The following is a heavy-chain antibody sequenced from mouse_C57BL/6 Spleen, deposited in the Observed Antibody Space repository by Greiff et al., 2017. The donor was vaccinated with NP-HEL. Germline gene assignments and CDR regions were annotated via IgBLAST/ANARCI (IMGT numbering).Heavy chain of an antibody. J-gene: IGHJ2*01. CDR1: GYAFSSYW. V-gene: IGHV1-80*01. Sequence: VQLQQSGAELVKPGASVKISCKASGYAFSSYWMNWVKQRPGKGLEWIGQIYPGDGDTNYNGKFKGKATLTADKSSSTAYMQLSSLTSEDSAVYFCARYGNYVSYFDYWGQGTTLTVSS. CDR3: ARYGNYVSYFDY. CDR2: IYPGDGDT. D-gene: IGHD2-1*01.